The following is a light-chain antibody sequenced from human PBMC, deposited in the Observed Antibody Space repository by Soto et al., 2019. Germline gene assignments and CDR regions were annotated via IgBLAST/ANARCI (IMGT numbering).Light chain of an antibody. CDR3: QQYNSYSWT. CDR2: DGS. V-gene: IGKV1-5*01. Sequence: DIPMTQSPPPLPASVGDRVTITCRASQRISSWLAWYQQKPGKAPKLLIYDGSSLESGVPSRFSGSGSGTDFTLTISSLQPDDFAAYYCQQYNSYSWTFGQGTKVEIK. J-gene: IGKJ1*01. CDR1: QRISSW.